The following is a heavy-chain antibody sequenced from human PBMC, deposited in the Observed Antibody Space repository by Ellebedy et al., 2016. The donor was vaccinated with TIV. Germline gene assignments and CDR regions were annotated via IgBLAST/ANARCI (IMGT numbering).Heavy chain of an antibody. CDR1: GFTFSSFT. CDR2: ISTSGTYI. CDR3: ARPSASYSSSWYDFDC. V-gene: IGHV3-21*01. J-gene: IGHJ4*02. Sequence: GESLKISCAASGFTFSSFTMNSVRQAPGKGLEWVSSISTSGTYIHNAESVKGRFTISRDNAKNSLYLQMDSLRVEDTAVYFCARPSASYSSSWYDFDCWGQGTLVTVSS. D-gene: IGHD6-13*01.